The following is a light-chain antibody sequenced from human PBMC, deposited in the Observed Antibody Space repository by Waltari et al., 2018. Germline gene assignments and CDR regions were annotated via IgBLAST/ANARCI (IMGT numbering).Light chain of an antibody. Sequence: DIQMTKSPSSLSASVGDRVTITCRASQSISSYLNWYQQKPGKAPKLLIYAASSLKSGVPSRFSGSGSGTDFPLTISSLQPEDFATYYCQQSYSTLMFTFGQGTKLEIK. CDR2: AAS. CDR1: QSISSY. V-gene: IGKV1-39*01. J-gene: IGKJ2*01. CDR3: QQSYSTLMFT.